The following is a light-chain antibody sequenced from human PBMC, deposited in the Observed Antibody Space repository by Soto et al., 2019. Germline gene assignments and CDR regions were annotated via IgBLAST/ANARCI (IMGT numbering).Light chain of an antibody. Sequence: EIVMTQSPANLSVSPGERATLSCRASQTVSNNLAWYQQKPGQTPRLLIYGASTRATGIPARFSGSGSGTEFTLTISSLQSEDFAVYYCQQYNNWLPLTFGGGTKVEIK. J-gene: IGKJ4*01. CDR3: QQYNNWLPLT. CDR1: QTVSNN. V-gene: IGKV3-15*01. CDR2: GAS.